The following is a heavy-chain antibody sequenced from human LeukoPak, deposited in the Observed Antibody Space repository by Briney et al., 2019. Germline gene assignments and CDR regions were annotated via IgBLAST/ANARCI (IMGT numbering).Heavy chain of an antibody. CDR3: ARGGGYDSSGYYYSRPFDY. Sequence: PGGSLRLSCAASGFTLKSYSMNWVRQAPGKGLEWVSYISGDTTTIIYAESLKGRFSISRDNAKNSLYLQMNSLRAEDTAVYYCARGGGYDSSGYYYSRPFDYWGQGTLVTVSS. V-gene: IGHV3-48*01. CDR2: ISGDTTTI. CDR1: GFTLKSYS. J-gene: IGHJ4*02. D-gene: IGHD3-22*01.